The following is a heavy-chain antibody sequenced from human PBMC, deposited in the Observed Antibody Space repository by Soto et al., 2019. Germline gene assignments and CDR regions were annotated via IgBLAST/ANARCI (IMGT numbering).Heavy chain of an antibody. J-gene: IGHJ5*02. D-gene: IGHD1-26*01. CDR2: IYYSGST. CDR3: ARGAGIGGAWFED. Sequence: PWETLSPTCPVSGCSISSSSYYWGWIRQPPGKGLEWIGSIYYSGSTHYNPSLKSRVTISVDTSKNQFSLKLSSVTAADTAVYYVARGAGIGGAWFEDCRQVTPV. V-gene: IGHV4-39*07. CDR1: GCSISSSSYY.